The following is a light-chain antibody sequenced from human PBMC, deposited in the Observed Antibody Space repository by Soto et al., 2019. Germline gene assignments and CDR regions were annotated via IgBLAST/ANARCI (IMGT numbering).Light chain of an antibody. CDR3: QQYGSSPLT. CDR2: GAS. Sequence: EIVLTQSPGTLSLSPGERAILSCRASQSVSSSYLAWYQQKPGQAPRLLIFGASSRANGIPDRFSGSGSGTDFTLTISRLEPEDFAVFYCQQYGSSPLTFGGGTKVEI. V-gene: IGKV3-20*01. J-gene: IGKJ4*01. CDR1: QSVSSSY.